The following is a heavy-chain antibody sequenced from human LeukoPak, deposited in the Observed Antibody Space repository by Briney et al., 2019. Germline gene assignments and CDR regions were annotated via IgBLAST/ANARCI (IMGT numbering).Heavy chain of an antibody. CDR3: ARVPRSYYYYYYMDV. Sequence: SETLSLTCNVSGGSISGYHWSWIRQPPGKGLEWLGYIYYSGSSNYNASLKSRVTISADTSKNQFSLKLSSVTAADTAVYYCARVPRSYYYYYYMDVWGKGTTVTVSS. J-gene: IGHJ6*03. CDR1: GGSISGYH. V-gene: IGHV4-59*01. CDR2: IYYSGSS.